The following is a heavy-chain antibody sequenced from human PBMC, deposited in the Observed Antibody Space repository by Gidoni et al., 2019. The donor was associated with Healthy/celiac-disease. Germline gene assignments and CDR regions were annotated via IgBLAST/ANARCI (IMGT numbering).Heavy chain of an antibody. CDR1: GGSISSSSYY. V-gene: IGHV4-39*01. Sequence: QLQLQESGPGLVKPSETLSLTCTVSGGSISSSSYYWGWLRQPPGKGLEWIGSIHYSGSPYYNPSLKSRVTISVDTSKNQFSLKLSSVTAADTAVYYCARRVRGVNYNWFDPWGQGTLVTVSS. CDR3: ARRVRGVNYNWFDP. D-gene: IGHD3-10*01. J-gene: IGHJ5*02. CDR2: IHYSGSP.